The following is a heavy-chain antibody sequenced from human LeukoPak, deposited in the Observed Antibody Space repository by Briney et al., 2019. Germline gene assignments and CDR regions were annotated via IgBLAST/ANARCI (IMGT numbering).Heavy chain of an antibody. Sequence: GGSLRLSCAASGFTFSSYAMSWVRQAPGKGLEWVSAISCSGCSTYYADSVKGRFTISRDNSKNTLYLQMNSLRAEDTAVYYCAKFSRDYYGSGSKGVYYYGMDAWGQGTTVTVSS. CDR1: GFTFSSYA. CDR3: AKFSRDYYGSGSKGVYYYGMDA. CDR2: ISCSGCST. J-gene: IGHJ6*02. D-gene: IGHD3-10*01. V-gene: IGHV3-23*01.